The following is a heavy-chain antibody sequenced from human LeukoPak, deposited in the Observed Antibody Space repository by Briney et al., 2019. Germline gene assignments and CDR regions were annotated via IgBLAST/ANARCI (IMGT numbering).Heavy chain of an antibody. J-gene: IGHJ4*02. D-gene: IGHD6-13*01. CDR2: IYYSGST. CDR1: GGSISSGGYS. CDR3: ARGVAAATFDH. Sequence: SETLSLTCAVSGGSISSGGYSWSWIRQPPGKGLEWIGYIYYSGSTYYNPSLKSRVTISVDTSKNQFSLKLSSVTAADTAVYYCARGVAAATFDHWGQGTLVTVSS. V-gene: IGHV4-30-4*07.